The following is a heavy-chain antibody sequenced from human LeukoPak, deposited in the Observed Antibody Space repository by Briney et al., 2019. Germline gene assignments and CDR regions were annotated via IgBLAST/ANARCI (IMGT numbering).Heavy chain of an antibody. CDR1: GFTFSSYA. J-gene: IGHJ4*02. D-gene: IGHD3-22*01. CDR2: IRYDGSNK. CDR3: AREEPPITMIVAPYDY. V-gene: IGHV3-30*02. Sequence: GGSLRLSCAASGFTFSSYAMHWVRQAPGKGLEWVAFIRYDGSNKYYADSVKGRFTISRDNSKNTLYLQMNSLRAEDTAVYYCAREEPPITMIVAPYDYWGQGTLVTVSS.